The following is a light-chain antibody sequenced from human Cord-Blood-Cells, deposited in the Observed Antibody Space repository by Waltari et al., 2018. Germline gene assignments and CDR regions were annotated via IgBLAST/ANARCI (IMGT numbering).Light chain of an antibody. V-gene: IGKV1-39*01. Sequence: DIQMTQSPSSLSASVGDRVTITCRASQSISSYLNWYQQKPGKAPKLLIYAASSLQSEVPSRFSGSGSGTDSTLTISTLQPEDFETYYCQQSYSTPFTFGQGTRLEIK. CDR3: QQSYSTPFT. CDR2: AAS. CDR1: QSISSY. J-gene: IGKJ5*01.